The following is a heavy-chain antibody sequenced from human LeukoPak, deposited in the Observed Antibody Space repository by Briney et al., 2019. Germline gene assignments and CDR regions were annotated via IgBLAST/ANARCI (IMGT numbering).Heavy chain of an antibody. CDR3: ARGSGWYVIDY. D-gene: IGHD6-19*01. J-gene: IGHJ4*02. V-gene: IGHV3-33*01. CDR1: GFTFSSSG. Sequence: PGGSLRLSCAASGFTFSSSGMHWVRQAPGKGLDWVAVIWYDGSNKYYADSVKGRFTISRDNSKNTLYLQMNSLRAEDMAVYYCARGSGWYVIDYWGQGTLVTVSS. CDR2: IWYDGSNK.